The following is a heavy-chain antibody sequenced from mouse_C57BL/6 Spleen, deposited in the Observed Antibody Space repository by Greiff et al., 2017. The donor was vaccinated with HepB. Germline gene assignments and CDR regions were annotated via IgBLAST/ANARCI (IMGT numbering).Heavy chain of an antibody. D-gene: IGHD1-1*01. V-gene: IGHV1-82*01. J-gene: IGHJ4*01. CDR3: ARRPYGNYAMDY. Sequence: QVQLQQSGPELVKPGASVKISCKASGYAFSSSWMNWVKQRPGKGLEWIGRIYPGDGDTNYNGKFKGKATLTADKSSSTAYMPLSSLTSEDSAVYFCARRPYGNYAMDYWGQGTSVTVSS. CDR2: IYPGDGDT. CDR1: GYAFSSSW.